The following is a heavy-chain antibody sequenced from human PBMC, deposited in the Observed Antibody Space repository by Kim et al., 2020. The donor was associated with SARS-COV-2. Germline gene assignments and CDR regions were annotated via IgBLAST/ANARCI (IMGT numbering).Heavy chain of an antibody. D-gene: IGHD6-13*01. CDR3: ARARQQLVDDAFDI. Sequence: ETLSLTCTVSGGSISSYYWSWIRQPPGKGLEWIGYIYYSGSTNYNPSLKSRVTISVDTSKNQFSLKLSSVTAADTAVYYCARARQQLVDDAFDIWGQGT. CDR2: IYYSGST. V-gene: IGHV4-59*01. CDR1: GGSISSYY. J-gene: IGHJ3*02.